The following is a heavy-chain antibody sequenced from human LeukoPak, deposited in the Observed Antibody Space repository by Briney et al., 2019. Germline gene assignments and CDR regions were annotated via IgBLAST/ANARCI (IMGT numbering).Heavy chain of an antibody. CDR1: GFTVSRTY. CDR3: ARGPQVIDY. V-gene: IGHV3-66*01. CDR2: IYSGGST. Sequence: GESLRLSCEASGFTVSRTYMTWVRQAPGKGLEWVSVIYSGGSTYYADSVKGRFTISRDTSKNTVYLQMNSLRAEDTAVYYCARGPQVIDYWGQGTLVTVAS. D-gene: IGHD1-14*01. J-gene: IGHJ4*02.